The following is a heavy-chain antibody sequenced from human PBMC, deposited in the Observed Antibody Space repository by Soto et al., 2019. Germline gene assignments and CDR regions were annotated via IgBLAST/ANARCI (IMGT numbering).Heavy chain of an antibody. CDR3: AKDPKSNYDSSGYYFDY. CDR2: ISGSGGST. CDR1: GFTFGDYA. Sequence: GGSLRLSCTASGFTFGDYAMSWVRQAPGKGLEWVSAISGSGGSTYYADSVKGRFTISRDNSKNTLYLQMNSLRAEDTAVYYCAKDPKSNYDSSGYYFDYWGQGTLVTVSS. J-gene: IGHJ4*02. V-gene: IGHV3-23*01. D-gene: IGHD3-22*01.